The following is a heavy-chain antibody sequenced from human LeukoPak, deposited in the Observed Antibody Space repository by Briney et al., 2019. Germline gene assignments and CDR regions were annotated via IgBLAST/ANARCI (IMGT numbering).Heavy chain of an antibody. CDR2: ISGSGGST. D-gene: IGHD6-13*01. CDR3: AKDLSMGSSWYPLGY. J-gene: IGHJ4*02. Sequence: GGSLRLSCAASGFTFSSYAMSWVRQAPGKGLGWVSAISGSGGSTYYADSVKGRFTISRDNSKNTLYLQMNSLRAEDTAVYYCAKDLSMGSSWYPLGYWGQGTLVTVSS. CDR1: GFTFSSYA. V-gene: IGHV3-23*01.